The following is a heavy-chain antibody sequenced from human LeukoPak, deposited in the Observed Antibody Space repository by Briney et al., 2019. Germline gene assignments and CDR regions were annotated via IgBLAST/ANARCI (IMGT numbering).Heavy chain of an antibody. CDR3: ASGTKPYESPLDN. V-gene: IGHV3-33*01. CDR2: SWYDGFKD. CDR1: GITFSRLG. J-gene: IGHJ4*02. D-gene: IGHD3-3*01. Sequence: GGSLRLSCEATGITFSRLGMHWVSQAPGKGLEWLAISWYDGFKDFYADSVKGRFTISRDDPKNTLYLHMNGLRREDTAVYYCASGTKPYESPLDNWRQGTLVTVSS.